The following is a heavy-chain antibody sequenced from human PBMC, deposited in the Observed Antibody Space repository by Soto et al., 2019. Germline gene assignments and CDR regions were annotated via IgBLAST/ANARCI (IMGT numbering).Heavy chain of an antibody. J-gene: IGHJ6*01. CDR1: GYTIINYA. CDR3: ARDRXKESTLGPLQYYYGMDV. V-gene: IGHV1-3*01. Sequence: ATVKVSCKASGYTIINYATHWVRQAPGQRLEWMGWINAGNDNTKYSQTFLGRVTITRDTSTNTAYMELSSLTSEDTAVYYCARDRXKESTLGPLQYYYGMDVWGQGTAVTVSS. D-gene: IGHD7-27*01. CDR2: INAGNDNT.